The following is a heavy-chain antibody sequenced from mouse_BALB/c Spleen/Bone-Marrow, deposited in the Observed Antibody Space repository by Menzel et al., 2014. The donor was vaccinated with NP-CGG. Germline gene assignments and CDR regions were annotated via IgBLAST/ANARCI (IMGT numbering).Heavy chain of an antibody. CDR2: IYYSGTI. Sequence: VQLQQSGPGLVKPSQTVSLTCTVTGISITTGHYRWSWIRQFPGNKLEWIGYIYYSGTITYNPSLTSRTTITRDTSKNQFLLEMNSLTAEDTATYYCARAYYRHAMDYWGQGTSVTVSS. J-gene: IGHJ4*01. V-gene: IGHV3-5*02. D-gene: IGHD2-14*01. CDR1: GISITTGHYR. CDR3: ARAYYRHAMDY.